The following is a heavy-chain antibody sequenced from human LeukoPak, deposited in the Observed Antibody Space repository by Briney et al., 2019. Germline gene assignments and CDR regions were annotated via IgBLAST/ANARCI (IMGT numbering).Heavy chain of an antibody. CDR3: ARERTGAVAGTGYGY. V-gene: IGHV1-2*02. D-gene: IGHD6-19*01. CDR2: INPNSGGT. J-gene: IGHJ4*02. Sequence: GASVKVSCKASGYTFTGYYMHWVRQAPGQGLEWMGWINPNSGGTNYAQKFQGRVTMTRDTSISTAYMELRSLRSDDTAVYYCARERTGAVAGTGYGYWGQGTLVTVSS. CDR1: GYTFTGYY.